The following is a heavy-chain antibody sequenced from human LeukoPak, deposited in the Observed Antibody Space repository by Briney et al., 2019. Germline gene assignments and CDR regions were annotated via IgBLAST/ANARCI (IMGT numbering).Heavy chain of an antibody. J-gene: IGHJ4*02. CDR3: ARQSAADFPKEAGPPLY. Sequence: GGALKISFQGSGCRFTSYWIGWVRPVPGKGLEWMGIIYPGDSDTRCSPSFQGQVTISADKSISTAYLQWSSLKASDTAMYYCARQSAADFPKEAGPPLYWGQGTLVTVSS. CDR1: GCRFTSYW. CDR2: IYPGDSDT. V-gene: IGHV5-51*01. D-gene: IGHD6-13*01.